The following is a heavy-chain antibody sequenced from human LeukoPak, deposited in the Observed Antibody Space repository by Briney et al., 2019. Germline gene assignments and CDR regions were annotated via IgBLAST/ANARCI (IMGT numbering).Heavy chain of an antibody. CDR2: ISGSGGST. CDR3: AKLSGGNCYGPNAC. J-gene: IGHJ4*02. CDR1: GFTFSSYA. D-gene: IGHD2-15*01. Sequence: GGSLRPSCAASGFTFSSYAMSWVRQAPGKGLEWVSAISGSGGSTYYADSVKGRFTISRDNSKNTLWLQMNSLRAEDTAVYYCAKLSGGNCYGPNACWGQGTLVTVSS. V-gene: IGHV3-23*01.